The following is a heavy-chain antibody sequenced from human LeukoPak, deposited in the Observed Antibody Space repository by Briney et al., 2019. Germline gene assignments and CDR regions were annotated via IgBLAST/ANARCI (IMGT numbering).Heavy chain of an antibody. V-gene: IGHV1-8*01. J-gene: IGHJ6*02. CDR1: GYTFTSYD. Sequence: ASVKVSCKASGYTFTSYDINWVRQATGQGLEWMGWMNPNSGNTGYAQKFQGRVTMTRNTSISTAYMELSSLRSEDTAVYYCARTRTYYDILTGYYKYYYYGMDVWGQGTTVTVSS. CDR3: ARTRTYYDILTGYYKYYYYGMDV. CDR2: MNPNSGNT. D-gene: IGHD3-9*01.